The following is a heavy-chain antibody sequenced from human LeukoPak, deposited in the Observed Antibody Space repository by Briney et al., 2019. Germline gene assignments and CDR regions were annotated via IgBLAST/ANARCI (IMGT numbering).Heavy chain of an antibody. D-gene: IGHD1-26*01. Sequence: GGSLRLSCAASGFNFSMYEMNWVRQAPGKGLEWVSYISSSGSTIYYADSVKGRFTISRDNAKNSLYLQMNSLIAEDTAVYYCSVVGATEYWGQGTLVTVSS. V-gene: IGHV3-48*03. CDR1: GFNFSMYE. CDR2: ISSSGSTI. J-gene: IGHJ4*02. CDR3: SVVGATEY.